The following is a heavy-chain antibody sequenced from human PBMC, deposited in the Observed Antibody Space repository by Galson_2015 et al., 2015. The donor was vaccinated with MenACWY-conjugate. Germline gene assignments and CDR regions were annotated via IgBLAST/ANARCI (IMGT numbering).Heavy chain of an antibody. CDR2: SSSSSSTI. V-gene: IGHV3-48*02. J-gene: IGHJ4*02. Sequence: SLRLSCAASGFPFSTYSMNWVRQAPGKGLEWVSYSSSSSSTIYYADSVKGRFTISRDNAKNSLYLQMNTLRDEDPAVYYCARVPGYSYGYYDWWGQGTLVTVSS. CDR3: ARVPGYSYGYYDW. CDR1: GFPFSTYS. D-gene: IGHD5-18*01.